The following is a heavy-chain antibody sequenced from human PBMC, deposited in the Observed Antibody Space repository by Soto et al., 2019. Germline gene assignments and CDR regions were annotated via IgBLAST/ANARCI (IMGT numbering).Heavy chain of an antibody. D-gene: IGHD4-17*01. Sequence: QVQLVESGGGVVRPGRSLRLSCAATGFSFSTHGMHCVRQAPGKGLEWVAVIVNDGSEQDYSDSVKGRFTISRDNSKNTLYLQMNNLRAEDTAVYYCARDDNYADNGIDHWCQGILVTVSS. J-gene: IGHJ4*02. CDR2: IVNDGSEQ. CDR1: GFSFSTHG. CDR3: ARDDNYADNGIDH. V-gene: IGHV3-33*01.